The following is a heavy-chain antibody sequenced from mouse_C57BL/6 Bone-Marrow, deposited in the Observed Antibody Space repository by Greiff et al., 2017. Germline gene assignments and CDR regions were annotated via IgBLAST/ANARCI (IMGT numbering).Heavy chain of an antibody. Sequence: QVQLQQPGAELVMPGASVKLSCKASGYTFTSYWMHWVKQRPGQGLEWIGEIDPSDSYTNYNQKFKGKSTLTVYKSSSTAYMQLSSLTSEYSAVYYCARRWLYYGNDYYAMDYWGQGTSVTVSS. J-gene: IGHJ4*01. V-gene: IGHV1-69*01. CDR1: GYTFTSYW. CDR3: ARRWLYYGNDYYAMDY. D-gene: IGHD2-1*01. CDR2: IDPSDSYT.